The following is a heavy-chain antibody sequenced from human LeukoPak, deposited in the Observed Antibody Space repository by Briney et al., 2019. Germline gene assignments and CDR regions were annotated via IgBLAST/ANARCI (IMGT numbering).Heavy chain of an antibody. CDR3: AKTTVAAINPFNN. D-gene: IGHD4-11*01. CDR2: IQFDGSNK. V-gene: IGHV3-30*02. CDR1: GWTFSNYG. J-gene: IGHJ4*02. Sequence: GGSLRLSCAASGWTFSNYGMHWVRQAPGKGLEWVALIQFDGSNKYYADSVKGRFTISSDNSKNTLYLQMNSLRAEDTAVYYCAKTTVAAINPFNNWGQGNLVTVSS.